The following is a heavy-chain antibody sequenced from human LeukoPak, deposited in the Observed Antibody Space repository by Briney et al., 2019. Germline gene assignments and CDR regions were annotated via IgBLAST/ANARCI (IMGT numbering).Heavy chain of an antibody. CDR3: AKDLRDESFDY. D-gene: IGHD3-10*01. J-gene: IGHJ4*02. CDR2: ISYDGSNK. V-gene: IGHV3-30*18. CDR1: GFTFSSYG. Sequence: GGSLRLSCAASGFTFSSYGMDWVRQAPGKGLEWVAVISYDGSNKYYADSVKGRFTISRDNSKNTLYLQMNSLRAEDTAVYYCAKDLRDESFDYWGQGTLVTVSS.